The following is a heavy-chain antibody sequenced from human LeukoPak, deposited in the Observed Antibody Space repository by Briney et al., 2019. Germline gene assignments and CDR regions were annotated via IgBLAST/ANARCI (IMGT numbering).Heavy chain of an antibody. CDR1: GGSISSGDYY. Sequence: SETLSLTCTVSGGSISSGDYYWSWIRQPPGKGLEWIGYIYYSGSTYYNPSPKSRVTISVDTSKNQFSLKLSSVTAADTAVYYCARGGYCSSTSCYPIYWFDPWGQGTLVTVSS. D-gene: IGHD2-2*01. V-gene: IGHV4-30-4*08. CDR3: ARGGYCSSTSCYPIYWFDP. J-gene: IGHJ5*02. CDR2: IYYSGST.